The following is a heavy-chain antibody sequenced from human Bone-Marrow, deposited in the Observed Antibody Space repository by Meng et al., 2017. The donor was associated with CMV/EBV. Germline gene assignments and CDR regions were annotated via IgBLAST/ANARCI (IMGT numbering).Heavy chain of an antibody. CDR3: ARDRGNWNYDP. Sequence: ASVKVSCKASGYTFTSYYMHWVRQAPGQGLEWMGIINPSGGSTSYAQKFQGRVTMTRDTSISTAYMELSRLRSDDTAVYYCARDRGNWNYDPWGQGTLVTVSS. CDR1: GYTFTSYY. V-gene: IGHV1-46*01. CDR2: INPSGGST. J-gene: IGHJ5*02. D-gene: IGHD1-7*01.